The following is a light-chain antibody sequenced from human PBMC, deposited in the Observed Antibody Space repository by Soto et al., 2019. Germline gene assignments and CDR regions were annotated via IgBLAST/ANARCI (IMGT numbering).Light chain of an antibody. Sequence: DIQMTQSPYSLSASVGDRVTITCQASQAIRKYLNWYQQEPGKAPKLLIYGASNLEPGVPSRFSGGGSGTDFTFTISSLRPEDIATYFCQQYANVPYTFGRGTKLEIK. CDR3: QQYANVPYT. CDR2: GAS. J-gene: IGKJ2*01. CDR1: QAIRKY. V-gene: IGKV1-33*01.